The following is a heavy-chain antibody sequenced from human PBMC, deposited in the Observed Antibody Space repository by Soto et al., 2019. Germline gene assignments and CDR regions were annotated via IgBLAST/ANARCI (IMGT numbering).Heavy chain of an antibody. CDR1: GGSISSYY. CDR2: IYYSGST. Sequence: SETLSLTCTVSGGSISSYYWSWIRQPPGKGLEWIGYIYYSGSTNYNPSLKSRVTISVDTSKNQFSLKLSSVTAADTTVYYCATSRSDDYVWGSYRYPFENWGQGTLVTVSS. V-gene: IGHV4-59*01. D-gene: IGHD3-16*02. CDR3: ATSRSDDYVWGSYRYPFEN. J-gene: IGHJ4*02.